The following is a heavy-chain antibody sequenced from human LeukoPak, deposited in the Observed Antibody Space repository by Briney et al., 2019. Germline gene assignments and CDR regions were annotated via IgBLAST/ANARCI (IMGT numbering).Heavy chain of an antibody. J-gene: IGHJ4*02. CDR1: GFTFSSYA. V-gene: IGHV3-23*01. CDR2: ISGSGGST. Sequence: GGSLRLPCAASGFTFSSYAMSWVRQAPGKGLEWVSAISGSGGSTYYADSVKGRFTISRDNSKNTLYLQMNSLRAEDTAVYYCAKSHCSSTSCFGDYWGQGTLVTVSS. CDR3: AKSHCSSTSCFGDY. D-gene: IGHD2-2*01.